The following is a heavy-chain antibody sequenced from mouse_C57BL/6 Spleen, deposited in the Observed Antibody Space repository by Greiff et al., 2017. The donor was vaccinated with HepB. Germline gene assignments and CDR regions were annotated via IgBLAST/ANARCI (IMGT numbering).Heavy chain of an antibody. D-gene: IGHD2-2*01. V-gene: IGHV10-1*01. CDR3: VGGYEWYFDV. CDR2: IRSKSNNYAT. J-gene: IGHJ1*03. CDR1: GFSFNTYA. Sequence: GGGLVQPKGSLKLSCAASGFSFNTYAMNWVRQAPGKGLEWVARIRSKSNNYATYYADSVKDRFTISRDDSESMLYLQMNNLKTEDTAMYYCVGGYEWYFDVWGTGTTVTVSS.